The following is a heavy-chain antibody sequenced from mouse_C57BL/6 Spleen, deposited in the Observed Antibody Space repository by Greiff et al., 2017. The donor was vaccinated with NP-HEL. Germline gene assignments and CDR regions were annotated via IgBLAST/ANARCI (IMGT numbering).Heavy chain of an antibody. V-gene: IGHV1-81*01. Sequence: QVQLQQSGAELARPGASVKLSCKASGYPFTSYGISWVKQRTGQGLEWIGEIYPRSGNTYYNEKFKGKATLTADKSSSTAYMELRSLTSEDSAVYFCARSSLYYYGSRDYAMDYWGQGTSVTVSS. D-gene: IGHD1-1*01. CDR3: ARSSLYYYGSRDYAMDY. J-gene: IGHJ4*01. CDR2: IYPRSGNT. CDR1: GYPFTSYG.